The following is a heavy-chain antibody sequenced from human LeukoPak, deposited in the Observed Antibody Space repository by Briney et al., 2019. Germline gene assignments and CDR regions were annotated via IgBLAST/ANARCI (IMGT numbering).Heavy chain of an antibody. CDR1: GFTFSNYA. D-gene: IGHD3-22*01. CDR2: ISGSGGST. V-gene: IGHV3-23*01. Sequence: PGGSLRLSCAASGFTFSNYAMTWVRQAPGKGLEWVSGISGSGGSTYYADSVKGRFTISRDNSKNTLYLQMNSLRAEDTAVYYCAKLPQLLYYYDSSGYPFDYWGQGTLVTVSS. CDR3: AKLPQLLYYYDSSGYPFDY. J-gene: IGHJ4*02.